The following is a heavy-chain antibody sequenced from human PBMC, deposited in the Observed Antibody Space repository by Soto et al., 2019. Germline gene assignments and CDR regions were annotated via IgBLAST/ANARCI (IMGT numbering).Heavy chain of an antibody. CDR2: IWYDGSNK. CDR3: AKDRGEYYYGMDV. CDR1: GFTFSSYG. J-gene: IGHJ6*02. Sequence: QVQLVESGGGVVQPGRSLRLSCEASGFTFSSYGMHWVRQAPGKGLEWVAVIWYDGSNKYYADSVKGRFTISRDNSKNTLYLQMNSLRAEDTAVYYCAKDRGEYYYGMDVWGQGTTVTVSS. D-gene: IGHD3-10*01. V-gene: IGHV3-33*06.